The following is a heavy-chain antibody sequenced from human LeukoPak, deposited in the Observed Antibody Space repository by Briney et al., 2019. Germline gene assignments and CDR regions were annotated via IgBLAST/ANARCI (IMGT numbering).Heavy chain of an antibody. Sequence: QPGGSLRLSCAASGFTFSSYWMHWVRRAPGKGLVWVSRINSDGGSTSYADSVKGRFTISRDNAKNTLYLQMNSLRAEDTAVYYCAREPDYYYGMDVWGKGTTVTVSS. CDR2: INSDGGST. CDR1: GFTFSSYW. J-gene: IGHJ6*04. CDR3: AREPDYYYGMDV. D-gene: IGHD1-14*01. V-gene: IGHV3-74*01.